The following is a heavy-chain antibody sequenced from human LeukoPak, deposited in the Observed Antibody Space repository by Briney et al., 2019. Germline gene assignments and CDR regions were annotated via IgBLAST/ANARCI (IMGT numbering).Heavy chain of an antibody. J-gene: IGHJ4*02. CDR1: GFTFSSYS. D-gene: IGHD6-19*01. CDR2: ISSSSSYI. Sequence: GGSLRLSCAASGFTFSSYSMNWVRQAPGKGLEWVSSISSSSSYIYYADSVKGRFTVSRDNAKNSLYLQMNSLRAEDTAVYYCAKIAVAGKVDYWGQGTLVTVSS. CDR3: AKIAVAGKVDY. V-gene: IGHV3-21*01.